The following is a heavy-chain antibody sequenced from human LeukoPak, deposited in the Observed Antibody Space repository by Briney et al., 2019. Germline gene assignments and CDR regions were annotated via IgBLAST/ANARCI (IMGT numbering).Heavy chain of an antibody. CDR2: IHQDGDEK. CDR3: ARDSGSYRYFDY. V-gene: IGHV3-7*04. Sequence: GGSLRLSCADSGFTFRRYWMNWVRQAPGKGLEWVANIHQDGDEKHYVDSVKGRFTISRDNARNAVFLETNSLSAEDTAVYYCARDSGSYRYFDYWGQGILVMVSS. J-gene: IGHJ4*02. CDR1: GFTFRRYW. D-gene: IGHD1-26*01.